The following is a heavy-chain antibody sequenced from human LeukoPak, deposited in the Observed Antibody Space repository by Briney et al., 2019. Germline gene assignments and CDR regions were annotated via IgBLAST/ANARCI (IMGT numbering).Heavy chain of an antibody. J-gene: IGHJ4*02. CDR1: GFSFSSYW. V-gene: IGHV3-7*03. Sequence: GGSLRLSCAASGFSFSSYWMSWVRQAPGKGLEWLANIKHDGSEKYYVGSVKGRFPISRDNAKNSLYLQMNSLRAEDTAFYYCARVTSRDPLHYWGQGTLVTVSS. CDR3: ARVTSRDPLHY. D-gene: IGHD2-21*02. CDR2: IKHDGSEK.